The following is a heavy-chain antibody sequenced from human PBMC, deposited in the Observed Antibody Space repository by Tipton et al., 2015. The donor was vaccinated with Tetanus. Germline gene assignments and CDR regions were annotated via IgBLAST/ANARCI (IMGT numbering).Heavy chain of an antibody. CDR2: LDYSGNT. CDR3: AKSDRVTRTSWYFHD. J-gene: IGHJ4*02. D-gene: IGHD2-2*01. Sequence: LRLSCTVSGGSISNYYWNWLRQSPGKRLEWIGSLDYSGNTYYNSSLMSRVTISVDTSKNQFSLRLNSVTAVDTAVYYCAKSDRVTRTSWYFHDWGQGTLVTVSS. CDR1: GGSISNYY. V-gene: IGHV4-59*05.